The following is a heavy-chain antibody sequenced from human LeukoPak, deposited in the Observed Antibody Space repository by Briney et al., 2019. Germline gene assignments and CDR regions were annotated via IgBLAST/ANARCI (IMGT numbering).Heavy chain of an antibody. CDR2: IKQDGSDK. Sequence: GGSLRLSCAASGFSFSSYWMTWVRQAPGKGLEWVANIKQDGSDKYYVDSVKGRFTISRDNAKNSLYLQMNSLRAEDTAVYYCANGNYFDYWGQGALVAVSS. V-gene: IGHV3-7*01. D-gene: IGHD4-17*01. CDR3: ANGNYFDY. J-gene: IGHJ4*02. CDR1: GFSFSSYW.